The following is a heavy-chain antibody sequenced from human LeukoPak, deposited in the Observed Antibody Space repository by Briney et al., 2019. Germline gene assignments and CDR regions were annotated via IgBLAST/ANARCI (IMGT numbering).Heavy chain of an antibody. V-gene: IGHV3-74*01. J-gene: IGHJ3*02. CDR2: INSDGSST. D-gene: IGHD6-19*01. CDR1: GFTFSSYW. CDR3: ARDKLDSGWYRVDAFDI. Sequence: GGSLRLSCAASGFTFSSYWMHWVRQAPGKGLVWVSRINSDGSSTSYADSVKGRFTISRDNAKNTLYLQMNSLRAEDTAVYYCARDKLDSGWYRVDAFDIWGQGTMVTVSS.